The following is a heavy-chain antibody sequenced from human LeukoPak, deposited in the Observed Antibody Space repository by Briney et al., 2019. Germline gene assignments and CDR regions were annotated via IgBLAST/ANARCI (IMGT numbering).Heavy chain of an antibody. J-gene: IGHJ6*02. V-gene: IGHV3-21*01. CDR1: GFTFSIYT. CDR2: ISSGGTYI. CDR3: AREEDSSTIRSSHGMDV. Sequence: GGPLRLSCATSGFTFSIYTMNWVRQAPGKGLEWVSCISSGGTYIYNADSVKGRFTISRGNAKNSLYLQMNNLRAGDTAVYYCAREEDSSTIRSSHGMDVWGQGTTVTVSS. D-gene: IGHD6-6*01.